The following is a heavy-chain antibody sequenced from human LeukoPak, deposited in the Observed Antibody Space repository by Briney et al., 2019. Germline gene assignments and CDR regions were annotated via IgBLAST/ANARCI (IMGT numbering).Heavy chain of an antibody. CDR2: INPNSGGT. CDR1: GYTFTGYY. V-gene: IGHV1-2*02. D-gene: IGHD3-10*01. J-gene: IGHJ6*03. Sequence: GASVKVSCKASGYTFTGYYMHWVRQAPGQGLEWMGWINPNSGGTNYAQKFQGRVTMTRDTSISTAYMELSRLRSDDTAVYYCARVGITMVRGVHYMDVWGKGTTVTVPS. CDR3: ARVGITMVRGVHYMDV.